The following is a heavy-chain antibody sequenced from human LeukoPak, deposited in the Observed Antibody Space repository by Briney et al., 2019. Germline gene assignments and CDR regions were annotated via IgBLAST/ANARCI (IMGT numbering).Heavy chain of an antibody. CDR3: RQGFSMVRGV. D-gene: IGHD3-10*01. Sequence: GGSLRLSCTASGFTFGNYAMSWVRQAPGKGLEWVGFIRSKAYGGTTEYAASVKGRLTISRDDSKSIAYLQMNSLKTEDTAVYYCRQGFSMVRGVWGQGTLVTVSS. V-gene: IGHV3-49*04. CDR2: IRSKAYGGTT. CDR1: GFTFGNYA. J-gene: IGHJ4*02.